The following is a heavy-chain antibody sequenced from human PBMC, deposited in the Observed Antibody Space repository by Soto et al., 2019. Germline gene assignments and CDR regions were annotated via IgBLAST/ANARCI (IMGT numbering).Heavy chain of an antibody. CDR3: AKGSRMWTPDY. J-gene: IGHJ4*02. CDR1: GYTFTDYD. Sequence: ASVKVSCKASGYTFTDYDIHWVRQAPGQRLEWMGWIAPGNGNTKYSQNFQGRVTITRDTSATTAYMELSSLRSEDTAVYYCAKGSRMWTPDYWGQGTLVTVSS. V-gene: IGHV1-3*01. D-gene: IGHD2-21*01. CDR2: IAPGNGNT.